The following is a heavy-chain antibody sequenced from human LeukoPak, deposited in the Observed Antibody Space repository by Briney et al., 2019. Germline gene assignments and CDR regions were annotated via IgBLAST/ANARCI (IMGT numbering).Heavy chain of an antibody. CDR1: GGSISSYY. CDR2: IYYSGST. Sequence: EPSETLSLTCTVSGGSISSYYWSWSRQPPGKVLEWIGYIYYSGSTNYNPSLKSRATLSVDTSKNEFSLRLTSVTAADTALYFCTVAANYYDRNTAYFIDYWGQGTLVTVSS. V-gene: IGHV4-59*12. J-gene: IGHJ4*02. D-gene: IGHD3-22*01. CDR3: TVAANYYDRNTAYFIDY.